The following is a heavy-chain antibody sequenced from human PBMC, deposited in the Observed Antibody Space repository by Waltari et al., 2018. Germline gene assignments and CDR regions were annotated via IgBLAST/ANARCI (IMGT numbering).Heavy chain of an antibody. CDR1: GGTFSSYA. V-gene: IGHV1-69*08. J-gene: IGHJ4*02. D-gene: IGHD6-19*01. CDR3: AITIRIAVATYYFDY. Sequence: QVQLVQSGAAVKKPGSSVTVSCKASGGTFSSYAISWVRQAPGQGLEWMGRIIPIFGTANYAQKFQGRVTITADKSTSTAYMELSSLRSEDTAVYYCAITIRIAVATYYFDYWGQGTLVTVSS. CDR2: IIPIFGTA.